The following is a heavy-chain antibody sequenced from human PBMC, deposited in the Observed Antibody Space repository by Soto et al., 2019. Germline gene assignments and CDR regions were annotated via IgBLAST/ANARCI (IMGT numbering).Heavy chain of an antibody. D-gene: IGHD6-6*01. J-gene: IGHJ4*02. Sequence: EVQLLESGGGLVQPGGSLRLSCAASGFTFSSYAMSWVRQAPGKGLEWVSTISGSGGGTYYADSVKGRFTISRDSSKNTLYLQMNRLRAEDTAVYYCAKRGGTSYYFDYWGQGTLVTVSS. CDR2: ISGSGGGT. V-gene: IGHV3-23*01. CDR1: GFTFSSYA. CDR3: AKRGGTSYYFDY.